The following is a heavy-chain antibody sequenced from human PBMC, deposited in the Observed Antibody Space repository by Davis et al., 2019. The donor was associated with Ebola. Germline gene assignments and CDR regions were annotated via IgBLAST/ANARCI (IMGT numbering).Heavy chain of an antibody. CDR3: ARVNAVTGYSRFDS. V-gene: IGHV3-20*04. CDR2: INWNGGST. J-gene: IGHJ5*01. D-gene: IGHD3-9*01. Sequence: GESLKISCAASGFTFDDYAMTWVRQAPGKGLEWVSGINWNGGSTGYADSVKGRFTISRDNAKNSLYLRLGSLRAEDTALYYCARVNAVTGYSRFDSWGQGTLVTVSS. CDR1: GFTFDDYA.